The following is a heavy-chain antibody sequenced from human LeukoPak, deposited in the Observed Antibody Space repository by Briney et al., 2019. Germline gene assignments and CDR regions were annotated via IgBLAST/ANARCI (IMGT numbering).Heavy chain of an antibody. Sequence: SETLSLTCTVSGGSISSSSYYWGWIRQPPGKGLEWIGSIYYSGSTYYNPSLKSRVTISVDTSKNQFSLKLSSVTAADTAVYYCARLEGGPRGGSVDYWGQGTLVTVSS. V-gene: IGHV4-39*07. D-gene: IGHD3-3*01. CDR2: IYYSGST. CDR3: ARLEGGPRGGSVDY. J-gene: IGHJ4*02. CDR1: GGSISSSSYY.